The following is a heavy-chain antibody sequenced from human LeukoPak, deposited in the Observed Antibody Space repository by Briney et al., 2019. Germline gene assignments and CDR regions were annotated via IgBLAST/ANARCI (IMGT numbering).Heavy chain of an antibody. Sequence: PSGTLSLTCTVSGGSISSSSYYWGWIRQPPGKGLEWIGSIYYSGSTYYNPSLKSRVTISVDTSKNQFSLKLSSVTAADTAVYYCARALYCSSTSCRDVFDYWGQGTLVTVSS. J-gene: IGHJ4*02. V-gene: IGHV4-39*07. CDR2: IYYSGST. CDR3: ARALYCSSTSCRDVFDY. CDR1: GGSISSSSYY. D-gene: IGHD2-2*01.